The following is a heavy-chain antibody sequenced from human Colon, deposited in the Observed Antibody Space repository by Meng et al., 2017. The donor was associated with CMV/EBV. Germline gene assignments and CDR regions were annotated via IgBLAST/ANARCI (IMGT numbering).Heavy chain of an antibody. CDR1: GYTFTSYG. V-gene: IGHV1-18*01. J-gene: IGHJ6*02. D-gene: IGHD2-2*02. Sequence: ASVKVSCKASGYTFTSYGISWVRQAPGQGLEWMGWISAYNGNTNYAQKLQGRVTMTTATSTSTAYMELSSLRSDATAVYYCARFVVVPAAIPNYGMDVWGQGTTVTVSS. CDR3: ARFVVVPAAIPNYGMDV. CDR2: ISAYNGNT.